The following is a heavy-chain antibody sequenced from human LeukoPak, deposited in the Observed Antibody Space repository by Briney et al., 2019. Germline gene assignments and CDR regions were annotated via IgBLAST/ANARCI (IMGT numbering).Heavy chain of an antibody. CDR2: INPNSGGT. D-gene: IGHD3-22*01. CDR3: ATAPYLIVVAQFDY. Sequence: ASVEVSCKASGYTFTGYYMHWVRQAPGQGLEWMGWINPNSGGTNYAQKFQGRVTMTRDTSISTAYMELSRLRSDDTAVYYCATAPYLIVVAQFDYWGQGTLVTVSS. J-gene: IGHJ4*02. CDR1: GYTFTGYY. V-gene: IGHV1-2*02.